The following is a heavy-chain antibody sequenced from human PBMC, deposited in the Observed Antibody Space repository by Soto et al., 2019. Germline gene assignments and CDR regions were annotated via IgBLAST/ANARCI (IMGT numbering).Heavy chain of an antibody. CDR2: IYTSGST. CDR1: GGSISSYY. J-gene: IGHJ4*02. V-gene: IGHV4-4*07. Sequence: SETLSLTCTVSGGSISSYYWSWIRQPAGKGLEWIGRIYTSGSTNYNPSLKSRVTMSVETSKNKFSLKVSSVTAADTAVYYCARVGGPWGGSYYGGFDYWGQGTLVTVSS. CDR3: ARVGGPWGGSYYGGFDY. D-gene: IGHD1-26*01.